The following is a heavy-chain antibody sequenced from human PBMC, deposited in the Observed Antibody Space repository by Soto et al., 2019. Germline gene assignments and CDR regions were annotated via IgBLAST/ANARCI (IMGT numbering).Heavy chain of an antibody. J-gene: IGHJ4*02. CDR3: AKPRNYDFWSGYYGDYFDY. Sequence: PGGSLRLSCAASGFTFSSYAMSWVRQAPGKGLEWVSAISGSGGSTYYADSVKGRFTISRDNSKNTLYLQMNSLRAEDTAVYYCAKPRNYDFWSGYYGDYFDYWGQGTLVTVSS. CDR2: ISGSGGST. D-gene: IGHD3-3*01. V-gene: IGHV3-23*01. CDR1: GFTFSSYA.